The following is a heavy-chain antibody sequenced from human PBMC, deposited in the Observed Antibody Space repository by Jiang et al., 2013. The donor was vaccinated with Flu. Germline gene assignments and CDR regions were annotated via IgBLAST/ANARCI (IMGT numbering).Heavy chain of an antibody. D-gene: IGHD2/OR15-2a*01. CDR1: GGSIRSSSYY. CDR3: ATCHLLSDAFDI. CDR2: ISYSGRT. J-gene: IGHJ3*02. V-gene: IGHV4-39*01. Sequence: GLVKPSETLSLTCTVSGGSIRSSSYYWGWIRQPPGKGLEWIGSISYSGRTYYTPSLKSRVTISLDTSKNQFSLRLSSLTAADTAVYFCATCHLLSDAFDIWGQGTMVTVSS.